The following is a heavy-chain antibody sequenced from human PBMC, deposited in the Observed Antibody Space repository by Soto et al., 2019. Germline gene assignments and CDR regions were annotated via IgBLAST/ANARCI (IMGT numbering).Heavy chain of an antibody. V-gene: IGHV1-18*01. CDR1: GYTFTSHG. Sequence: QVQLVQSGAEVKKPGASVKVSCKASGYTFTSHGNSRVRPAPGQGLGGIGWISAYNGNTNYAQKLQGRVTMTTDTSTSTAYMELRSLRSDDTAVYYCARGIVVVPAASSHYGMDVWGQGTTVTVSS. J-gene: IGHJ6*02. D-gene: IGHD2-2*01. CDR2: ISAYNGNT. CDR3: ARGIVVVPAASSHYGMDV.